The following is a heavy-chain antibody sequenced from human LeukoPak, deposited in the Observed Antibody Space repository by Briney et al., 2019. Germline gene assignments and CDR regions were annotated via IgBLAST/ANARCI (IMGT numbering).Heavy chain of an antibody. V-gene: IGHV3-30-3*01. CDR1: GFTFSSYA. D-gene: IGHD6-13*01. CDR3: ARDRVVAAAAHFDY. Sequence: GGSLRLSCAASGFTFSSYAMHWVRQAPGKGLEWVAVISYDGSNKYYADSVKGRFTISRDNAKNSLYLQMNSLRAEDTAVYYCARDRVVAAAAHFDYWGQGTLVTVSS. J-gene: IGHJ4*02. CDR2: ISYDGSNK.